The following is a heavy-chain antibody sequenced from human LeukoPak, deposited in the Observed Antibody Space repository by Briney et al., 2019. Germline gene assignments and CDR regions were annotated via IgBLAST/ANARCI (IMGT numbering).Heavy chain of an antibody. CDR3: ARLLWFGESHYFDY. Sequence: ASVKVSCKASGYTFTSYGIIWVRQAPGQGLEWMGWISAYNGNTNYAQKLQGRVTMTTDTSTSTASMELRSLRSDDTAVYYCARLLWFGESHYFDYWGQGTLVTVSS. D-gene: IGHD3-10*01. V-gene: IGHV1-18*01. CDR1: GYTFTSYG. J-gene: IGHJ4*02. CDR2: ISAYNGNT.